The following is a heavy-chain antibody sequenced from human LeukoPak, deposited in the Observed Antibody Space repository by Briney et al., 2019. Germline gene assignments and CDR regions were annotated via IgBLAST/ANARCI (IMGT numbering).Heavy chain of an antibody. CDR1: GFTFSSYG. Sequence: GGSLRLSCAASGFTFSSYGMHWVRQAPGKGLEWVAVIWYDGSNKYYADSVKGRFTISRDNSKNTLYLQMNSLRAEDTAVYYRARVDTGGYRYADFAYWGQGTLVTVSS. J-gene: IGHJ4*02. CDR3: ARVDTGGYRYADFAY. V-gene: IGHV3-33*01. CDR2: IWYDGSNK. D-gene: IGHD5-18*01.